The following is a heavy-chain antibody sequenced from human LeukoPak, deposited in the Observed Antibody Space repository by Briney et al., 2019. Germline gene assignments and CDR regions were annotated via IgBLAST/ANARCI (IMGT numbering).Heavy chain of an antibody. D-gene: IGHD1-20*01. CDR3: AGMGHLGRGNWNPTRSLDY. V-gene: IGHV3-30*01. CDR1: GFTFSSYA. CDR2: ISYDGSNK. J-gene: IGHJ4*02. Sequence: PGGSLRLSCAASGFTFSSYAMHWVRQAPGKGLEWVAVISYDGSNKYYADSVKGRFTIPRDNSKNTLYLQMNSLRAEDTAVYYCAGMGHLGRGNWNPTRSLDYWGQGTLVTVSS.